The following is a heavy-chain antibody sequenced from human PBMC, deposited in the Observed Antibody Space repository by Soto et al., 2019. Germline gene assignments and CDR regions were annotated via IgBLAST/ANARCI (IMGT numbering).Heavy chain of an antibody. CDR1: GGSFSGFY. Sequence: QVQLQQWDTGLLIPSETLSRTCAVYGGSFSGFYWSWIRQPPGKGLEWIGEITHSGRTNYSPSLPSRATMSIDTSNNHFSLRLTSVTAAETAVYYCARDFQHWGQGTLVTVSS. CDR3: ARDFQH. CDR2: ITHSGRT. J-gene: IGHJ1*01. V-gene: IGHV4-34*01.